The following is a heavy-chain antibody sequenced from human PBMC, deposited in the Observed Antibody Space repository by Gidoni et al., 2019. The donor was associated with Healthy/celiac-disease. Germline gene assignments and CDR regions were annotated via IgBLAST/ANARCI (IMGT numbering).Heavy chain of an antibody. J-gene: IGHJ6*02. CDR2: ISGSGGST. D-gene: IGHD1-7*01. V-gene: IGHV3-23*01. Sequence: EVQLLESGGGLVQPGGSLRLSCAASGFTFSSYAMSWVRQAPGKGLEWVSAISGSGGSTYYADSVKGRFTISRDNSKNTLYLQMNSLRAEDTAVYYCAKERGITGTTGYYYYGMDVWGQGTTVTVSS. CDR1: GFTFSSYA. CDR3: AKERGITGTTGYYYYGMDV.